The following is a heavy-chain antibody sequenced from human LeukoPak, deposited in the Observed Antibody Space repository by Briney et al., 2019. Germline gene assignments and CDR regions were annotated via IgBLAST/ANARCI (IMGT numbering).Heavy chain of an antibody. D-gene: IGHD3-9*01. Sequence: SETLSLTCAVYGGSFSGYYWSWIRQPPGKGLEWIGYIYYSGSTNYNPSLKSRVTISVDTSKNQFSLKLSSVTAADTAVYYCAALAGYFDYWGQGTLVTVSS. J-gene: IGHJ4*02. CDR2: IYYSGST. CDR3: AALAGYFDY. V-gene: IGHV4-59*01. CDR1: GGSFSGYY.